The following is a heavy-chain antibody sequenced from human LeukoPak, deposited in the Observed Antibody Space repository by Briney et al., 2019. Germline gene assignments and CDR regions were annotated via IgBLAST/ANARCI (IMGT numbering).Heavy chain of an antibody. J-gene: IGHJ6*03. CDR3: ARGDSNPHYYYYYYMDV. CDR1: GGTFSSYA. CDR2: IIPIFGTA. Sequence: GASVKVSCKASGGTFSSYAISWVRQAPGQGLEWMGRIIPIFGTANYAQKFQGRVTITTDESTSTAYMELSSLRSEDTAVYYCARGDSNPHYYYYYYMDVWGKGTTVTVSS. V-gene: IGHV1-69*05. D-gene: IGHD4-11*01.